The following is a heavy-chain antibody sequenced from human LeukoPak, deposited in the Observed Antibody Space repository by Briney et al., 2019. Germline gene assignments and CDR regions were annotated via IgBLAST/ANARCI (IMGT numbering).Heavy chain of an antibody. CDR2: INPNSGVT. V-gene: IGHV1-2*02. J-gene: IGHJ5*02. Sequence: ASVKVSCKASGYTFSGFYIHWVRQAPGQGLEWMGWINPNSGVTNYAQKLQGRVTITRDTSIDTAYMELSSLTSEDTAVYYCTRSNTILPINWFDPWGQGTLVTVSS. CDR3: TRSNTILPINWFDP. CDR1: GYTFSGFY. D-gene: IGHD3-10*01.